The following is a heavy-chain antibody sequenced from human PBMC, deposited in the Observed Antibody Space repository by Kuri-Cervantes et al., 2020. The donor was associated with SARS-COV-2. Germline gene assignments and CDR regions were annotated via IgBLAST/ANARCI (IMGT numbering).Heavy chain of an antibody. D-gene: IGHD1-26*01. J-gene: IGHJ2*01. CDR1: GFTFSSYW. CDR2: INSDGSST. Sequence: GESLKISCAASGFTFSSYWMHWVRQAPGKGLVWVSRINSDGSSTSYADSVKGRFTISRDNAKNTLYLQMNSLRAEDTAVYYCARDGRGENWYFDLWGRGTLVTVSS. V-gene: IGHV3-74*01. CDR3: ARDGRGENWYFDL.